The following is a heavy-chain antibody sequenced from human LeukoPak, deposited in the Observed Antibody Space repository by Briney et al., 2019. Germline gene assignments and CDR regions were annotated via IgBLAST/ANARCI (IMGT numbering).Heavy chain of an antibody. CDR1: GFTFSSYA. D-gene: IGHD3-10*01. V-gene: IGHV4-4*02. J-gene: IGHJ5*02. Sequence: GSLRLSCAASGFTFSSYAMHWVRQPPGKGLEWIGEIYHSGSTNYNPSLKSRVTISVDKSKNQFSLKLSSVTAADTAVYYCAKRITMVLGPDWFDPWGQGTLVTVSS. CDR2: IYHSGST. CDR3: AKRITMVLGPDWFDP.